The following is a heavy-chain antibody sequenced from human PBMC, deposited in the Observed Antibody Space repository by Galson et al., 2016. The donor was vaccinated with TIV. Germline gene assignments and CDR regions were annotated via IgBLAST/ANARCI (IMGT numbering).Heavy chain of an antibody. V-gene: IGHV3-30*18. D-gene: IGHD6-13*01. J-gene: IGHJ4*02. Sequence: SLRLSCAASGFTFSDYAMNWVRQAPGRGLEWVAVISYDGRKKYYADSLKGRVTISRDNSKKTLLLQMNSLSAEDTAVYYCAKEVVNSRRLDEIGAAATSFDFWGQGTLVTVSS. CDR1: GFTFSDYA. CDR2: ISYDGRKK. CDR3: AKEVVNSRRLDEIGAAATSFDF.